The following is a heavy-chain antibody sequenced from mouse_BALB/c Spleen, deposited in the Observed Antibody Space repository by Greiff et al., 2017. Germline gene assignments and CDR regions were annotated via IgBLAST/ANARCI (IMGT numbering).Heavy chain of an antibody. CDR3: ARKLAYWYFDV. J-gene: IGHJ1*01. Sequence: VMLVESGAELMKPGASVKISCKATGYTFSSYWIEWVKQRPGHGLEWIGEILPGSGSTNYNEKFKGKATFTADTSSNTAYMQLSSLTSEDSAVYYCARKLAYWYFDVWGAGTTVTVSS. V-gene: IGHV1-9*01. D-gene: IGHD4-1*01. CDR2: ILPGSGST. CDR1: GYTFSSYW.